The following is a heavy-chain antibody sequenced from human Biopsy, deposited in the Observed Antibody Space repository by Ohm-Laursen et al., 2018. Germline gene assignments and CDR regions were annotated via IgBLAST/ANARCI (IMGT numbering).Heavy chain of an antibody. Sequence: SDTLSLTCSVSGDSINSYYWSWIRQPPGKGLQWIGYVYYTGSTDYNPSLQSRVTISVDTSKNHFSLRLRSVTPADTAIYYCARDRGYYSDRTVPGYFDLWGRGTLVTVPS. J-gene: IGHJ2*01. D-gene: IGHD3-22*01. CDR3: ARDRGYYSDRTVPGYFDL. CDR2: VYYTGST. CDR1: GDSINSYY. V-gene: IGHV4-59*01.